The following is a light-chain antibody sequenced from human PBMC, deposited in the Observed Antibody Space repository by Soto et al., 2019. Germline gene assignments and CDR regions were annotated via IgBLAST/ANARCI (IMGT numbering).Light chain of an antibody. V-gene: IGKV1-33*01. CDR1: QNINNY. CDR2: DAS. J-gene: IGKJ4*01. Sequence: DIQMTQSPSSLSASVGDRVTITCQASQNINNYLNWYQQKPGRAPKLLIYDASNLEAGVPSRFSGSGSGTDLTLTISRLEPEDFAVYYCQQYGSSPATCGGGTKVDIK. CDR3: QQYGSSPAT.